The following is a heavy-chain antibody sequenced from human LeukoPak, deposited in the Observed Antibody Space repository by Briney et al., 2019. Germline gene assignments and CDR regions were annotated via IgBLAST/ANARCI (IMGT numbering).Heavy chain of an antibody. V-gene: IGHV3-64*01. CDR3: ARDSGGDTYNDYFDS. Sequence: GGSLILSCAASGFSFNTYAMHWVRQAPGKGLEYVSAINYNGDSTYYANSVKGRFIISRDNSKKTLFLQMGSLRAEDTAVYYCARDSGGDTYNDYFDSWGQGTLVTVSS. CDR1: GFSFNTYA. J-gene: IGHJ4*02. CDR2: INYNGDST. D-gene: IGHD5-24*01.